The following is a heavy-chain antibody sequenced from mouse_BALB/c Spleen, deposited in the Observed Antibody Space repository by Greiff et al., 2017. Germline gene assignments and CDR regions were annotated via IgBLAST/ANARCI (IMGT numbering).Heavy chain of an antibody. CDR3: ARERYYYGSSYTYWYFDV. Sequence: DVKLVESGGGLVQPGGSLRLSCATSGFTFTDYYMSWVRQPPGKALEWLGFIRNKANGYTTEYSASVKGRFTISRDNSQSILYLQMNTLRAEDSATYYCARERYYYGSSYTYWYFDVWGAGTTVTVSS. D-gene: IGHD1-1*01. CDR1: GFTFTDYY. V-gene: IGHV7-3*02. CDR2: IRNKANGYTT. J-gene: IGHJ1*01.